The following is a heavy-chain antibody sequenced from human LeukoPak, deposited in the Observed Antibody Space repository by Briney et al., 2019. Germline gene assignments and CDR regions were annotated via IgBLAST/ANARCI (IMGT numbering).Heavy chain of an antibody. J-gene: IGHJ6*02. CDR1: GFTFSSYS. D-gene: IGHD2-15*01. CDR2: ISSSSSYI. Sequence: PGGSLRLSCAASGFTFSSYSMNWVRQAPGKGLEWVSSISSSSSYIYYADSVKGRFTISRDNGKNSLYLQMNSLRAEDTAVYYCAREGYCSGGSWQQYYYYYYGMDVWGQGTTVTVCS. CDR3: AREGYCSGGSWQQYYYYYYGMDV. V-gene: IGHV3-21*01.